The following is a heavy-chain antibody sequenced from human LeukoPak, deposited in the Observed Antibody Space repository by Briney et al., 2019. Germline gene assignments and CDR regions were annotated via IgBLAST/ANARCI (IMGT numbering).Heavy chain of an antibody. CDR1: GFTLSNYG. Sequence: GGSLRLSCAASGFTLSNYGMHWVRQAPGKGLEWVTFIRYDGSNKYCADSVKGRFTISKDNSKNTLYLQMNSLRAEDTALYYCAKISDYDSSGPSDYWGQGTLVTVSS. V-gene: IGHV3-30*02. CDR2: IRYDGSNK. CDR3: AKISDYDSSGPSDY. D-gene: IGHD3-22*01. J-gene: IGHJ4*02.